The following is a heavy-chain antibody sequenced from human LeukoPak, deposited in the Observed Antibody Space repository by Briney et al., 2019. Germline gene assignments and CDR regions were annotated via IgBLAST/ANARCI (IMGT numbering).Heavy chain of an antibody. V-gene: IGHV5-10-1*01. CDR2: MDPSDSYT. CDR3: ARDGSGILSFFDY. J-gene: IGHJ4*02. D-gene: IGHD3-9*01. Sequence: PGESLRISCKGSGYSFTSYWISWVRQMPGKGLEWMGRMDPSDSYTNYSPSFQGHVTISADKSINTAYLQWSSLKASATAMYYCARDGSGILSFFDYWGQGIMVTVSS. CDR1: GYSFTSYW.